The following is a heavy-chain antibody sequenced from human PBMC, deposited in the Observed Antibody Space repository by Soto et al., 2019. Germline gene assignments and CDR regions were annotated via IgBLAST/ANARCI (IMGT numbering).Heavy chain of an antibody. CDR1: GSAITRYY. J-gene: IGHJ6*02. CDR3: ARDTSGWSLNGLDV. Sequence: QVDLVQSGAEVKKPGASVTISCKASGSAITRYYIHWVRQAPGQGLEWMGIINPGGGSASYAQKFQDRVTIDKDTSTGTVYMDLRSLRTEDTAVYYCARDTSGWSLNGLDVWGQGTTVNVSS. D-gene: IGHD6-19*01. CDR2: INPGGGSA. V-gene: IGHV1-46*01.